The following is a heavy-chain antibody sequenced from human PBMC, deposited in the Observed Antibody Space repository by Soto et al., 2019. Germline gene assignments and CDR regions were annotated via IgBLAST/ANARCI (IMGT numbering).Heavy chain of an antibody. D-gene: IGHD2-15*01. Sequence: VKVSCKASGGTFSSYAISWVRQAPGQGLEWMGGIIPIFGTANYAQKFQGRVTITADESTSTAYMELSSLRSEDTAVYYCARGGELLLNRDAFDIWGQGTMVTVSS. J-gene: IGHJ3*02. CDR3: ARGGELLLNRDAFDI. CDR2: IIPIFGTA. V-gene: IGHV1-69*13. CDR1: GGTFSSYA.